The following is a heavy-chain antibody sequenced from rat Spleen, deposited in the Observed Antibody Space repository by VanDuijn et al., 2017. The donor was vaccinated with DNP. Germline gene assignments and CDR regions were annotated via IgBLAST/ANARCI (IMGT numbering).Heavy chain of an antibody. CDR3: ASTSYYDGSYYYVPFAY. Sequence: EVQLKESGPGLVKPSQSLSLTCSVTGYSITSNYWGWIRKFPGKKMEWMAYIDYSGSTGYNPSLKSRISITRDTSKNHFFLQLDSVTPEDTATYYCASTSYYDGSYYYVPFAYWGQGTLVTVSS. CDR1: GYSITSNY. D-gene: IGHD1-12*02. V-gene: IGHV3-1*01. CDR2: IDYSGST. J-gene: IGHJ3*01.